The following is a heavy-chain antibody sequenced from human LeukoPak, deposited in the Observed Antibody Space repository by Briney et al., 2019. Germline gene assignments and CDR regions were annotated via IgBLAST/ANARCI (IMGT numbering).Heavy chain of an antibody. CDR3: AKPLRTYSGSSYYMDV. D-gene: IGHD1-26*01. Sequence: GRSLRLSCAASGFTFSSYGMHWVRQAPGKGLEWVAVISYDGSNKYYADSVKGRFTISRDNSKNTLYLQMNSLRAEDTAVYYCAKPLRTYSGSSYYMDVWGKGTTVTVSS. J-gene: IGHJ6*03. CDR1: GFTFSSYG. CDR2: ISYDGSNK. V-gene: IGHV3-30*18.